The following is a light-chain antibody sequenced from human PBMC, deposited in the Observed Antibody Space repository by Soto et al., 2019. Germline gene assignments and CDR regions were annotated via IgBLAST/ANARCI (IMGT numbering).Light chain of an antibody. V-gene: IGKV3-20*01. CDR2: GAS. CDR3: QQFGSSIPHT. CDR1: QVIGSRY. J-gene: IGKJ2*01. Sequence: EIVMTQSQGTLSLSPGERATISCRASQVIGSRYSAWYHQKSGQAPRHLIYGASSRAAGIPARFSGSGSGTDFTLTISRLEPEDYGVYYCQQFGSSIPHTFGQGTKLEIK.